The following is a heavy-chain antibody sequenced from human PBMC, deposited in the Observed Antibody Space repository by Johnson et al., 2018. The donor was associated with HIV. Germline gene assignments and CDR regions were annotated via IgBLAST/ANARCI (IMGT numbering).Heavy chain of an antibody. J-gene: IGHJ3*02. CDR2: IDSGGTT. CDR3: ARPHSFQYQHAFDI. Sequence: VQLVESGGDLVQSGGSLRLSCAVSGISVSVNYMSWVRQAPGKGLEWVSLIDSGGTTNYEDSVKGRFTISRNDSKNTLYLQMNSLRAAETALYYLARPHSFQYQHAFDIWGQGTKVTVSS. V-gene: IGHV3-66*04. CDR1: GISVSVNY. D-gene: IGHD1-26*01.